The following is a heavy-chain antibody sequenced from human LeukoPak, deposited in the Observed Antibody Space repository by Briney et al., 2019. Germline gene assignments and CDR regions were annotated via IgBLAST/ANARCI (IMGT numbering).Heavy chain of an antibody. CDR2: ISGSGDST. CDR3: ANQQWLFTPFDY. D-gene: IGHD6-19*01. CDR1: GFTFSSYA. Sequence: GGSLRLSCAASGFTFSSYAMSWVRQAPGKGLEWVSGISGSGDSTYYADSVKGRFTISRDNSKNTLFLQVNSLRAEDTAVYYCANQQWLFTPFDYWGQGTLVTVSS. V-gene: IGHV3-23*01. J-gene: IGHJ4*02.